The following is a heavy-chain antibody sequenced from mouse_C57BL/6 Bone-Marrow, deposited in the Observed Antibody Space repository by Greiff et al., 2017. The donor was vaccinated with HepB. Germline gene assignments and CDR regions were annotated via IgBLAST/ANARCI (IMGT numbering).Heavy chain of an antibody. CDR1: GYTFTSYN. D-gene: IGHD3-3*01. CDR3: ARRDRGGYAMDY. V-gene: IGHV1-12*01. J-gene: IGHJ4*01. CDR2: IYPGNGDT. Sequence: ESGAELVRPGASVKMSCKASGYTFTSYNMHWVKQTPRQGLEWIGAIYPGNGDTSYNQKFKGKATLTVDKSSSTAYMQLSSLTSEDSAVYFCARRDRGGYAMDYWGQGTSVTVSS.